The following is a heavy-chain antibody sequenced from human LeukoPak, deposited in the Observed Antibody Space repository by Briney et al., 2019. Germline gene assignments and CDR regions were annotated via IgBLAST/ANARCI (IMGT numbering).Heavy chain of an antibody. CDR2: IKSKTDGGTT. V-gene: IGHV3-15*07. CDR3: TTKQGIAVMGTVY. Sequence: GGSLRLSCAAPGFTFSNAWMNWVRQAPGKGLEWVGRIKSKTDGGTTDYAAPVKGRFTISRDDSKNTLYLQMNSLKTEDTAVYYCTTKQGIAVMGTVYWGQGTLVTVSS. J-gene: IGHJ4*02. D-gene: IGHD6-19*01. CDR1: GFTFSNAW.